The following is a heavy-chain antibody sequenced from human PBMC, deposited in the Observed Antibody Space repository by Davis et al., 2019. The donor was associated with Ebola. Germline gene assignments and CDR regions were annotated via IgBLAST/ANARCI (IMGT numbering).Heavy chain of an antibody. V-gene: IGHV4-34*12. Sequence: SETLSLTCAVYGGSFGGYYWSWIRQPPGKGLEWIGEIMHSGSTNYNPSLKSRVTISVDTSKNQFSLKLTSVTAADTAVYYCASPGDYVRYFQHWGQGTPVTVSS. CDR3: ASPGDYVRYFQH. J-gene: IGHJ1*01. D-gene: IGHD4-17*01. CDR2: IMHSGST. CDR1: GGSFGGYY.